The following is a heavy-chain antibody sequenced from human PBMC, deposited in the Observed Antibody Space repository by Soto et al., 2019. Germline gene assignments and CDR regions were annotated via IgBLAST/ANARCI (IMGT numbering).Heavy chain of an antibody. CDR1: GFTFSSYG. CDR2: IWYDGSNK. CDR3: ARGSIVGATVAY. V-gene: IGHV3-33*01. D-gene: IGHD1-26*01. J-gene: IGHJ4*02. Sequence: QVQLVESGGGVVQPGRSLRLSCAASGFTFSSYGMHWVRQAPGKGLGWVAVIWYDGSNKYYADSVKGRFTISRDNSKNTLYLQMNSLRAEDTAVYYCARGSIVGATVAYWGQGTLVTVSS.